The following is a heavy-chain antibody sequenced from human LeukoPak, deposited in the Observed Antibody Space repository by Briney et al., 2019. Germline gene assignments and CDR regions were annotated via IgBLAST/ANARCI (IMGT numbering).Heavy chain of an antibody. CDR3: AKGMGSGYDLESGFDY. V-gene: IGHV3-23*01. D-gene: IGHD5-12*01. Sequence: GASLRLSCAASGFTFSSYAMSWVRQAPGKGLEWASAISGSGGSTYYADSVKGRFTISRDNSKNTLYLQMNSLRAEDTAVYYCAKGMGSGYDLESGFDYWGQGTLVTVSS. CDR1: GFTFSSYA. CDR2: ISGSGGST. J-gene: IGHJ4*02.